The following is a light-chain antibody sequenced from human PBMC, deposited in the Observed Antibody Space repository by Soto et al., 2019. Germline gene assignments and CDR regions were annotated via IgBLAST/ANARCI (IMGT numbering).Light chain of an antibody. J-gene: IGLJ1*01. CDR1: SSDVGGYNY. CDR2: DVS. V-gene: IGLV2-11*01. Sequence: QSVLTRPRSVSGSPGQSVTISCTGTSSDVGGYNYVSWYQQHPGKAPKLMIYDVSKRPSGVPDRFSGSKSGNTASLTISGLQAEDDADYYCCSYAGSYTHVFGTGTKLTVL. CDR3: CSYAGSYTHV.